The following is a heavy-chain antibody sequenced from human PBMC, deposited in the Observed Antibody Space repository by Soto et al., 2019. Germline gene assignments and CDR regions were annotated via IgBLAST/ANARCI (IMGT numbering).Heavy chain of an antibody. Sequence: QVQLVESGGGVVQPGRSLRLSCAASGFTFSSYGMHWVRQAPGKGLEWVAVISYDGSNKYYADSVKGRFTISRDNSKNTRYLQMSSLRAEDTAVYYCAKDPPSGSGPVDYWGQGTLVTVSS. V-gene: IGHV3-30*18. J-gene: IGHJ4*02. CDR3: AKDPPSGSGPVDY. D-gene: IGHD6-19*01. CDR2: ISYDGSNK. CDR1: GFTFSSYG.